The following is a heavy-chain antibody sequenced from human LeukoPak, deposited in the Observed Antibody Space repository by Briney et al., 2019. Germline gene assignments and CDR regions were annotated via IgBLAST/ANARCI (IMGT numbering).Heavy chain of an antibody. CDR2: ISYDGSNK. CDR3: ARGWGIVDY. J-gene: IGHJ4*02. V-gene: IGHV3-30-3*01. D-gene: IGHD6-13*01. CDR1: GFTFSSYA. Sequence: PGGSLRLSCAASGFTFSSYAMHWVRQAPGKGLEWVAVISYDGSNKYYADSVKGRFTISRDNSKNTLYLQMNSLRAEDTAVYYCARGWGIVDYWGQGTLVTVSS.